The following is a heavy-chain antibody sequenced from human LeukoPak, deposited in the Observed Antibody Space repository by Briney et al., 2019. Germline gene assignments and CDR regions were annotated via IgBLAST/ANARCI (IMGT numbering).Heavy chain of an antibody. CDR2: ISYDGSNN. D-gene: IGHD3-16*01. CDR3: AKGFTGMDF. V-gene: IGHV3-30*18. CDR1: GFTFSSYG. Sequence: GGSLRLSCAASGFTFSSYGMHWVRQAPGKGLEWVAVISYDGSNNYYADSVKGRFSISRDNSRNTLYLQMNGLRAEDTAVYYCAKGFTGMDFWGQGSLVIVSS. J-gene: IGHJ4*02.